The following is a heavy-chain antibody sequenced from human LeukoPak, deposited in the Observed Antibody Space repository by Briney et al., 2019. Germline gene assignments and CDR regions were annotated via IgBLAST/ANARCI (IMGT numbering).Heavy chain of an antibody. Sequence: SETLSLTCTVSGGSISSSSYFWGWIRQPPGKGLEWIGRIYTSGSTNYNPSLKSRVTMSVDTSKNQFSLKLSSVTAADTAVYYCARDSKRYYGSGSYYNTYYYYYMDVWGKGTTVTISS. D-gene: IGHD3-10*01. J-gene: IGHJ6*03. CDR3: ARDSKRYYGSGSYYNTYYYYYMDV. V-gene: IGHV4-39*07. CDR2: IYTSGST. CDR1: GGSISSSSYF.